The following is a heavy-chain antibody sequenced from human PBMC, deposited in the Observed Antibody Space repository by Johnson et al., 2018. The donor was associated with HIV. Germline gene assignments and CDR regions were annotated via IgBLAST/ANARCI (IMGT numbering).Heavy chain of an antibody. V-gene: IGHV3-30-3*01. Sequence: QVQLVESGGGVVQPGRSLRLSCAASGFTVSSNYMSWVRQAPGKGLEWVAVISYDGSNKYYADSVKGRFTISRDNSKNTVYLEMNSLRAADTAVYYCVIDPQLGFGDGSGDDAFDIWGQGTMVTVSS. CDR3: VIDPQLGFGDGSGDDAFDI. D-gene: IGHD3-10*01. J-gene: IGHJ3*02. CDR1: GFTVSSNY. CDR2: ISYDGSNK.